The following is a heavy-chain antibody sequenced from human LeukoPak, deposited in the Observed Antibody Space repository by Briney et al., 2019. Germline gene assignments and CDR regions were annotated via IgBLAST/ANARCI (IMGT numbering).Heavy chain of an antibody. Sequence: PSETLSLTCAVYGGSFSGYYWSWIRQPPGKGLEWIGEINHSGSTNYNPSLKSRVTISVDTSKNQFSLKLSSVTAADTAVYYCARGGKGRIAAAGTINSWFDPWGQGTLVTVSS. CDR1: GGSFSGYY. D-gene: IGHD6-13*01. V-gene: IGHV4-34*01. CDR2: INHSGST. CDR3: ARGGKGRIAAAGTINSWFDP. J-gene: IGHJ5*02.